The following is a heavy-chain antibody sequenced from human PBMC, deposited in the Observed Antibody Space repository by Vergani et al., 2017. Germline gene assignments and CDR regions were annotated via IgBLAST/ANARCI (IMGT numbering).Heavy chain of an antibody. CDR3: ATVTGTQKNGMYWYFDL. CDR1: GYTFTDYY. Sequence: EVQLVQSGAEVKKPGATVKISCKVSGYTFTDYYMHWVQQAPGKGLEWMGLVDPEDGETIYAEKFQGRVTITADTSTDTAYMELSSLRSEDTAVYYCATVTGTQKNGMYWYFDLWGRGTLVTVSS. J-gene: IGHJ2*01. D-gene: IGHD1-1*01. V-gene: IGHV1-69-2*01. CDR2: VDPEDGET.